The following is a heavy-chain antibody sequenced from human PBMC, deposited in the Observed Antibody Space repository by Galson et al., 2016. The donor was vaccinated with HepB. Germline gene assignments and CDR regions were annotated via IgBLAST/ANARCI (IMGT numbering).Heavy chain of an antibody. CDR3: AKGGFYGSGSYSHNWFDP. J-gene: IGHJ5*02. D-gene: IGHD3-10*01. Sequence: SLRLSCAASGFTFSTYGMHWVRQAPGKGLEWVAAISYDGNNKYYADSVKGRFTISRDNSKNTLFLQMNSLRAEDTAVYYCAKGGFYGSGSYSHNWFDPWGQGTLVTVSS. V-gene: IGHV3-30*18. CDR2: ISYDGNNK. CDR1: GFTFSTYG.